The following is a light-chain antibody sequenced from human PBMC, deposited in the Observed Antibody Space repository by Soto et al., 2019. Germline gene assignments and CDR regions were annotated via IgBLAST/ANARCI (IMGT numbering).Light chain of an antibody. CDR1: SSDIGGSKY. CDR3: SSYTSSGTLYV. V-gene: IGLV2-14*01. Sequence: QSALTQPASLSGSPGQSITISCAGTSSDIGGSKYVSWYQQHPGKAPKLIIYEVTYRPSGVSARFSGSKPGNTASLTVSGLQAEDEADYYCSSYTSSGTLYVFGTGTKVTVL. CDR2: EVT. J-gene: IGLJ1*01.